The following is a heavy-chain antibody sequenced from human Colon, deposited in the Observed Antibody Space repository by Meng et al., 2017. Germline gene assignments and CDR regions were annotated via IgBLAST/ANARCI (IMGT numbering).Heavy chain of an antibody. CDR1: GGAISSNW. CDR3: ARHISILGQRGFDY. D-gene: IGHD3/OR15-3a*01. V-gene: IGHV4-4*03. Sequence: RGCGPGLVTPPGPLSLPCAVSGGAISSNWWSWVRQPPGKGLEWIGEFFHTGRTNYDPSLKSRVTISVDKSNNQFSLKLTSVTAADTAVYYCARHISILGQRGFDYWGQGTLVTVSS. J-gene: IGHJ4*02. CDR2: FFHTGRT.